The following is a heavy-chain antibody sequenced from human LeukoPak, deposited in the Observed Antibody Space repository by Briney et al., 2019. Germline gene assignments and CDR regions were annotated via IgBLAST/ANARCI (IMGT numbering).Heavy chain of an antibody. D-gene: IGHD3-9*01. CDR2: IYPSGGST. CDR1: GYTFTSYY. V-gene: IGHV1-46*01. CDR3: ARDCGRYFDWLFSRRGDAFDI. J-gene: IGHJ3*02. Sequence: ASVKVSCKASGYTFTSYYMHWVRQAPGQGLEWMGIIYPSGGSTSYAQKFQGRVTMTRDTSTSTAYMELSSLRSEDTAVYYCARDCGRYFDWLFSRRGDAFDIWGQGTMVTVSS.